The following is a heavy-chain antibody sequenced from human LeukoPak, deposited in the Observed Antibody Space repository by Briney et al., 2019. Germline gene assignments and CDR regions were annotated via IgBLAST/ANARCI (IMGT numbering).Heavy chain of an antibody. CDR3: ATWVGVTTYYYYYYYYMDV. J-gene: IGHJ6*03. CDR1: GGTFSSYA. Sequence: GASVKVSCKASGGTFSSYAISWVRQAPGQGLEWMGGVIPIFGTANYAQKFQGRVTITADKSTSTAYMELSSLRSEDTAVYYCATWVGVTTYYYYYYYYMDVWGKGTTVTVSS. D-gene: IGHD4-17*01. CDR2: VIPIFGTA. V-gene: IGHV1-69*06.